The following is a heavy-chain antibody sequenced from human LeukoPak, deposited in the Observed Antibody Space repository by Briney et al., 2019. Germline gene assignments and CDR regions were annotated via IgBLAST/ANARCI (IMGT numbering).Heavy chain of an antibody. CDR3: ARVYDFWSGPFDY. CDR1: GFTFSSYA. D-gene: IGHD3-3*01. V-gene: IGHV3-30-3*01. J-gene: IGHJ4*02. CDR2: ISYDGSNK. Sequence: GSLRLSCAASGFTFSSYAMHWVRQAPGKGLEWVAVISYDGSNKYYADSVKGRFTISRDNSKNTLYLQMNSLRAEDTAVCYCARVYDFWSGPFDYWGQGTLVAVSS.